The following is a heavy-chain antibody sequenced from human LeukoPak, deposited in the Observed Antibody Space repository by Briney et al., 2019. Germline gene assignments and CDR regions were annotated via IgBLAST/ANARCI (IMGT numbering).Heavy chain of an antibody. Sequence: GGSLRLSCAASGFTFSSYGMHWVRQAPGKGLEWVAFIRYDGSNKYYADSVKGRFTISRDNSKNTLYLQMNSLRAEDTAVYYCAKDRVLRYFDWLFVWGQGTLVTVSS. CDR3: AKDRVLRYFDWLFV. V-gene: IGHV3-30*02. CDR2: IRYDGSNK. J-gene: IGHJ4*02. D-gene: IGHD3-9*01. CDR1: GFTFSSYG.